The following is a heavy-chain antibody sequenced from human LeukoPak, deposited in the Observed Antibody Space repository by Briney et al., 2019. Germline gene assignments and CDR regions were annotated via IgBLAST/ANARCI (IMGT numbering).Heavy chain of an antibody. CDR1: GGSISSSSYY. Sequence: SETLSLTCTVSGGSISSSSYYWSWIRQPPGKGLEWIGYIYYSGSTNYNPSLKSRVTISVDTSKNQFSLKLSSVTAADTAVYYCARGGMVYAIDFDYWGQGTLVTVSS. CDR3: ARGGMVYAIDFDY. J-gene: IGHJ4*02. D-gene: IGHD2-8*01. V-gene: IGHV4-61*01. CDR2: IYYSGST.